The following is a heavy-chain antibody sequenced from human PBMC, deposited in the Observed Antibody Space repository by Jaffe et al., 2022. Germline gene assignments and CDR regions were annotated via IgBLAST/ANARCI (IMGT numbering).Heavy chain of an antibody. CDR1: GGTFSSYA. V-gene: IGHV1-69*05. CDR2: IIPIFGTA. CDR3: ARGMVRGVIITGEYYYYMDV. J-gene: IGHJ6*03. Sequence: QVQLVQSGAEVKKPGSSVKVSCKASGGTFSSYAISWVRQAPGQGLEWMGGIIPIFGTANYAQKFQGRVTITTDESTSTAYMELSSLRSEDTAVYYCARGMVRGVIITGEYYYYMDVWGKGTTVTVSS. D-gene: IGHD3-10*01.